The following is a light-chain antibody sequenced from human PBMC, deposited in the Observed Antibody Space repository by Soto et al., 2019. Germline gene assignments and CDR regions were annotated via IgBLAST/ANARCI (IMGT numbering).Light chain of an antibody. V-gene: IGKV4-1*01. Sequence: DIVMTQSPDSLAVSLGERATINCKSSQSVFYSSTNKNYLAWYQQKPGQPPKLLIYWASIRESGVPQRFSGSGSATDFTLTISSLQPEDVDVYYCQQYYSGLRTFGGGTKVELK. CDR3: QQYYSGLRT. CDR1: QSVFYSSTNKNY. J-gene: IGKJ4*01. CDR2: WAS.